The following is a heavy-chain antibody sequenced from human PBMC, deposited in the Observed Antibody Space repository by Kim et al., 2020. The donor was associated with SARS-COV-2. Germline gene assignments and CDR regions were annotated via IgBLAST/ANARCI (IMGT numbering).Heavy chain of an antibody. CDR2: ISTSGDTT. CDR1: GFTFSTYA. J-gene: IGHJ6*02. D-gene: IGHD1-7*01. V-gene: IGHV3-23*01. CDR3: ATIYGSTRNFHYYAMDV. Sequence: GGSLRLSCAASGFTFSTYAMSWVRQAPGKGLDWVSSISTSGDTTYYADSVKGRFTISRDNSKSTLYLQINSLRAEDTAIYYCATIYGSTRNFHYYAMDVWGPGTTVTVSS.